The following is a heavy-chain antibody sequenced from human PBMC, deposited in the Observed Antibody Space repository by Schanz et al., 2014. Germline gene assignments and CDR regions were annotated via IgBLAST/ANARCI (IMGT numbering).Heavy chain of an antibody. J-gene: IGHJ6*03. CDR2: IIPIHGIV. CDR1: GGTFSTYP. D-gene: IGHD2-2*02. CDR3: AGAYCSSTSCYTGYYYMDV. V-gene: IGHV1-69*02. Sequence: QVQLVQSGAEVKKPGSSMKVSCKASGGTFSTYPINWLRQAPGQGLEWMGRIIPIHGIVNYAQRFQDRVRITADKSTSTAYMELTSLRSEDTAVYYCAGAYCSSTSCYTGYYYMDVWGKGTTVTVSS.